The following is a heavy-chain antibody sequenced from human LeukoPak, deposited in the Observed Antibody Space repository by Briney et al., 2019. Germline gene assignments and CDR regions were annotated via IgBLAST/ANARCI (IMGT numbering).Heavy chain of an antibody. V-gene: IGHV4-34*08. Sequence: PGGSLRLSCAASGFTFSSYWMSWVRQAPGKGLEWIGEINHSGSTNYNPSLKSRVTISVDTSKNQFSLKLSSVTAADTAVYYCARTMQTGNLNWFDPWGQGTLVTVSS. CDR2: INHSGST. J-gene: IGHJ5*02. D-gene: IGHD1-1*01. CDR3: ARTMQTGNLNWFDP. CDR1: GFTFSSYW.